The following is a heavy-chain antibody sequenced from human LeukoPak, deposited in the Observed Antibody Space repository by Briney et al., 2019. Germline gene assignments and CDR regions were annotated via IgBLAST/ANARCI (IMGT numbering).Heavy chain of an antibody. J-gene: IGHJ4*02. CDR2: ISWNSGSI. Sequence: GGSLRLSCAASGFTFDDYAMHWVRQAPGKGLEWVSGISWNSGSIGYADSVKGRFTISRDNAKNSLYLQMNSLRAEDTALYYCAKDIYSSSWYVFDYWGQGTLVTVSS. D-gene: IGHD6-13*01. CDR1: GFTFDDYA. V-gene: IGHV3-9*01. CDR3: AKDIYSSSWYVFDY.